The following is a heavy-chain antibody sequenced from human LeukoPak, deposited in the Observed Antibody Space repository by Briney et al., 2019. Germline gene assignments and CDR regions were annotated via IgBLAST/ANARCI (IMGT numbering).Heavy chain of an antibody. V-gene: IGHV3-23*01. CDR1: GFTFSNYG. J-gene: IGHJ6*03. CDR2: ISGSGGYT. CDR3: AKDLYCSSTSCYMDV. Sequence: PGRSLRLSCAASGFTFSNYGINWVRQAPGKGLEWVSGISGSGGYTYYADSVKGRFTISRDNSNNTPYLQMNSLRAEDTAVYYCAKDLYCSSTSCYMDVWGKGTTVTVSS. D-gene: IGHD2-2*01.